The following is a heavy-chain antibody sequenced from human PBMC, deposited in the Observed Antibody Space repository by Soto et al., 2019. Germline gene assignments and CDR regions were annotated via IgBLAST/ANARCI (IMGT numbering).Heavy chain of an antibody. J-gene: IGHJ4*02. Sequence: QVQLVQSGAEVKKPGASVKVSCKASGYSFATYGFSWVRQAPGQGLECVGWISAHNGDTHYSQKFQGRVTLTTDTSTSTGYMELRCLTSDDTAVYFCATEPIYYNDGSGYYPLGHWGQGTLVTVSS. CDR1: GYSFATYG. V-gene: IGHV1-18*04. D-gene: IGHD3-22*01. CDR3: ATEPIYYNDGSGYYPLGH. CDR2: ISAHNGDT.